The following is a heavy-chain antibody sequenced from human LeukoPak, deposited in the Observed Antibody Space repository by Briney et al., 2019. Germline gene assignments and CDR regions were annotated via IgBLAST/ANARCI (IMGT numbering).Heavy chain of an antibody. D-gene: IGHD6-13*01. V-gene: IGHV1-69*05. CDR3: ASGGSREYYFDY. CDR1: GGTFSSYA. J-gene: IGHJ4*02. CDR2: IIPIFGTA. Sequence: SVKVSCKASGGTFSSYAISWVRQAPGQGPEWMGGIIPIFGTANYAQKFQGRVTITTDESTSTAYMELSSLRSEDTAVYYCASGGSREYYFDYWGQGTLVTVSS.